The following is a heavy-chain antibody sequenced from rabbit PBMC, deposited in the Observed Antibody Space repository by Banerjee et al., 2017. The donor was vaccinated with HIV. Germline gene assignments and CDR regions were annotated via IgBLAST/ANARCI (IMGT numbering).Heavy chain of an antibody. CDR3: ARDLAGVIGWNFDL. CDR1: GFDFSTNT. Sequence: QSLEESGGDLVKPGASLTLTCTASGFDFSTNTMCWVRQAPGKGLEWIGCINTGSGNTYYATWAKGRFTISKTSWTTVTLQMTSLTAADTASYFCARDLAGVIGWNFDLWGPGTLVTVS. J-gene: IGHJ4*01. D-gene: IGHD4-1*01. CDR2: INTGSGNT. V-gene: IGHV1S40*01.